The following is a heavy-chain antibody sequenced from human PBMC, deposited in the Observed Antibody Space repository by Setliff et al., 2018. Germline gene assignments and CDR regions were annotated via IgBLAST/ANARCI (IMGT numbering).Heavy chain of an antibody. V-gene: IGHV1-69*05. CDR1: GDSFNNYA. CDR2: IIPMFGTP. Sequence: SVKVSCKASGDSFNNYAISWVRQAPGQGLEWMGGIIPMFGTPAYAQKFQDRVTITTDESTSTAYMELDSLRSEDTAVYYCAREGVDTRSSTDYRYYMDVWGKGTTVTVSS. CDR3: AREGVDTRSSTDYRYYMDV. J-gene: IGHJ6*03. D-gene: IGHD5-18*01.